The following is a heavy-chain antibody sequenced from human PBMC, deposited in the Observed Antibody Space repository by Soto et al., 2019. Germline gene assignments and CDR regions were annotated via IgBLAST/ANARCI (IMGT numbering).Heavy chain of an antibody. Sequence: EVELVESGGGLVQAGGSLRVSCGVSGFTSSDHYMDWVRQAPGKGLEWVGRTANKRSRYTTEYAASVKGRFIISRDDSKHSVYLQMNRLIIEDTAVYYCTSAGFGHGLDVWGQGTTLSVSS. V-gene: IGHV3-72*01. CDR2: TANKRSRYTT. CDR3: TSAGFGHGLDV. CDR1: GFTSSDHY. D-gene: IGHD3-16*01. J-gene: IGHJ6*02.